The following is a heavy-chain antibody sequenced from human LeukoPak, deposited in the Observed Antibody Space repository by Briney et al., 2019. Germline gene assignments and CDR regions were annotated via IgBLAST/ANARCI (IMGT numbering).Heavy chain of an antibody. CDR3: ARDYGGLEFVYYYMDV. Sequence: GGSLRLSCAASGFTFSSYAMHWVRQAPGKGLEWVAVISYDGSNKYYADSVKGRFTISRDNSKNTLYLQMNSLRAEDTAVYYCARDYGGLEFVYYYMDVWGKGTTATVSS. CDR2: ISYDGSNK. V-gene: IGHV3-30*01. D-gene: IGHD3-16*01. CDR1: GFTFSSYA. J-gene: IGHJ6*03.